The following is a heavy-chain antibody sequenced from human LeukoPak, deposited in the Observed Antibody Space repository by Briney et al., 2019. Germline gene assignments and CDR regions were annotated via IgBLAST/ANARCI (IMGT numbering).Heavy chain of an antibody. D-gene: IGHD6-6*01. CDR3: ARDYGASYSSSSGGGDY. Sequence: SETLSLTCTVSGGSISSYYWSWIRQPPGKGLEWIGYIYYSGSTNYNPSLKSRVTISVDTSKNQFSLKLSSVTAADTAVYYCARDYGASYSSSSGGGDYWGQGTLVTVSS. J-gene: IGHJ4*02. V-gene: IGHV4-59*01. CDR2: IYYSGST. CDR1: GGSISSYY.